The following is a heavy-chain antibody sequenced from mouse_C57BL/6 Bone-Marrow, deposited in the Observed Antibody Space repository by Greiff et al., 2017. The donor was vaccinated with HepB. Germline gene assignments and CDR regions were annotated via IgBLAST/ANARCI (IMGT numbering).Heavy chain of an antibody. V-gene: IGHV2-5*01. J-gene: IGHJ4*01. Sequence: VHLVESGPGLVQPSQSLSITCTVSGFSFTSYGVHWVRQSPGKGLEWLGVIWRGGSTDYNAAFMSRLSITKDNSKSQVFFKMNSLQADDTAIYYCAKRYGTDYSIDYLSQEPSFTVSS. CDR1: GFSFTSYG. CDR2: IWRGGST. CDR3: AKRYGTDYSIDY. D-gene: IGHD2-14*01.